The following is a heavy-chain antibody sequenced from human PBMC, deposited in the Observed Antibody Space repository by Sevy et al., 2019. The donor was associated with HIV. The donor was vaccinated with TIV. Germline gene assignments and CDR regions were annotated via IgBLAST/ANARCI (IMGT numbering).Heavy chain of an antibody. D-gene: IGHD2-2*02. CDR3: AEGTLVVPAVIYYYYGMDV. CDR2: ISHSGGST. CDR1: GFTFSSYA. Sequence: GGSLRLSCAASGFTFSSYAMNWVRQAPGKGLEWVSAISHSGGSTYYADSVKGRFTISRDNSKNTLYLQMNSLRAEDTAVYYCAEGTLVVPAVIYYYYGMDVWGQGTTVTVSS. J-gene: IGHJ6*02. V-gene: IGHV3-23*01.